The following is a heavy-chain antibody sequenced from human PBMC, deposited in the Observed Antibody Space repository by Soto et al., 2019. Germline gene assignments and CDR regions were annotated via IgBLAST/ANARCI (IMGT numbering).Heavy chain of an antibody. D-gene: IGHD2-2*01. CDR3: AKLGYCSSTSCPGGAFDI. CDR2: ISGSGGST. CDR1: GFTFSRYA. Sequence: SLRLSCAASGFTFSRYAMSWVRQAPGKGLEWVSAISGSGGSTYYADSVKGRFTISRDNSKNTLYLQMNSLRAEDTAVYYCAKLGYCSSTSCPGGAFDIWGQGTMVTVSS. J-gene: IGHJ3*02. V-gene: IGHV3-23*01.